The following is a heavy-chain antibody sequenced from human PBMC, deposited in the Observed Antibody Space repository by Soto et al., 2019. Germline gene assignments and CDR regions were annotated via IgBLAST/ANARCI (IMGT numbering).Heavy chain of an antibody. CDR2: ICWDDDK. D-gene: IGHD2-21*02. J-gene: IGHJ6*02. CDR1: GFSLSTSGVG. V-gene: IGHV2-5*02. Sequence: QITLKESGPTLVKPTQTLTLTCTFSGFSLSTSGVGVGWIRQPPGKALEWLALICWDDDKRYSPSLRSRLTISNDTSKNQVVLTMTNMDPVDSATYYCIQSRCGGDCLQSYASHYYYGMDVWGQGTTVTVSS. CDR3: IQSRCGGDCLQSYASHYYYGMDV.